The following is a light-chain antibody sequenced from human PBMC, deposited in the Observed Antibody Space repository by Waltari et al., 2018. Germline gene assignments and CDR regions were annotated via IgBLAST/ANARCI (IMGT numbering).Light chain of an antibody. CDR2: WAS. Sequence: DFVMTQSPDSLALSLGERATINCKSSQSLLYTSNNKNYLLWYPKKQGQPPKLLMSWASTRESGVPDRFHGSGSGTDFTLTINSLQAEDVAVYYCQQNFDVRWTFGQGTKVEIK. V-gene: IGKV4-1*01. J-gene: IGKJ1*01. CDR3: QQNFDVRWT. CDR1: QSLLYTSNNKNY.